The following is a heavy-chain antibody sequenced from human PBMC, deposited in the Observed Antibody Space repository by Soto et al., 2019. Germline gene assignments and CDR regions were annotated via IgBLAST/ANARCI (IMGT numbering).Heavy chain of an antibody. Sequence: QVQLVESGGGVVQPGRSLRLSCAASGFTFSSYGMHWVRQAPGKGLEWVAVIWHDGSNKYYADSVKGRFTISRDNSKNTLYLQMNSLRAEDTAVYYCARGYYDYVWGSYRYRDYFDYWGQGTLVTVSS. V-gene: IGHV3-33*01. D-gene: IGHD3-16*02. CDR3: ARGYYDYVWGSYRYRDYFDY. CDR1: GFTFSSYG. J-gene: IGHJ4*02. CDR2: IWHDGSNK.